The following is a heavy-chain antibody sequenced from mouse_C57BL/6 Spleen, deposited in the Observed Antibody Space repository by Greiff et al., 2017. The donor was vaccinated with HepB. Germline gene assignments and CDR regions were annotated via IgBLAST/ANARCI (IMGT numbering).Heavy chain of an antibody. CDR2: IYPSDSET. J-gene: IGHJ2*01. CDR1: GYTFTSYW. D-gene: IGHD4-1*01. V-gene: IGHV1-61*01. Sequence: QVHVKQPGAELVRPGSSVKLSCKASGYTFTSYWMDWVKQRPGQGLEWIGNIYPSDSETHYNQKFKDKATLTVDKSSSTAYMQLSSLTSEDSAVYYCARPTGKGDYFDYWGQGTTLTVSS. CDR3: ARPTGKGDYFDY.